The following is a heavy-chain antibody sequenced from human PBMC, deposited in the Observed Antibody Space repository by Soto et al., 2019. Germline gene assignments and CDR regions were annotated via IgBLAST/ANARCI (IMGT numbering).Heavy chain of an antibody. D-gene: IGHD2-15*01. CDR2: VSGSGGST. Sequence: EVQLLESGGGLVQPGGSLRLSCAASGFTFSSYAMSWVRQAPGKGLDWVSFVSGSGGSTYYADSVKGRFTISRDNSKNTLHLQMNSLSGEDTAIYYCAKDWAGYCSGDSCFGFFDNWGQGTLVTVSS. J-gene: IGHJ4*02. CDR1: GFTFSSYA. V-gene: IGHV3-23*01. CDR3: AKDWAGYCSGDSCFGFFDN.